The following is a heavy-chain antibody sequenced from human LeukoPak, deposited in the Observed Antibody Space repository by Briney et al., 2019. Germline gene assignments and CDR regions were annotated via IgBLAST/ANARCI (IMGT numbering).Heavy chain of an antibody. CDR1: GFTFSSYW. D-gene: IGHD5-24*01. Sequence: GGSLRLSCAASGFTFSSYWMSWVRQAPGKGLEWVSAISGSGGSTYYADSVKGRFTISRDNSKNTLYLQMNSLRAEDTAVYYCAKRGSVEMARPFDLWGRGTLVTVSS. CDR2: ISGSGGST. J-gene: IGHJ2*01. V-gene: IGHV3-23*01. CDR3: AKRGSVEMARPFDL.